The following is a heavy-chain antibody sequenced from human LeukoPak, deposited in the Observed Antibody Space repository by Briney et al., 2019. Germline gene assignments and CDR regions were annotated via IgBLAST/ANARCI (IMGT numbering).Heavy chain of an antibody. CDR3: AKVLGYSYGLYYLDY. CDR1: GFTFSSYG. D-gene: IGHD5-18*01. V-gene: IGHV3-30*02. J-gene: IGHJ4*02. CDR2: IRYDGSNE. Sequence: PGGSLRLSCAVSGFTFSSYGMHWVRQAPGKGLEWVAFIRYDGSNEYYADSVKGRFTISRDNSKNALYLQMNSLRAEDAAVYYCAKVLGYSYGLYYLDYWGQGTLVTVSS.